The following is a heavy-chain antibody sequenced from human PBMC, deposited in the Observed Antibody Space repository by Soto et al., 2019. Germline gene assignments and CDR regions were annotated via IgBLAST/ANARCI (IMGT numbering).Heavy chain of an antibody. CDR1: GGTFSSYT. V-gene: IGHV1-69*02. CDR3: ARGNGAYLACYN. J-gene: IGHJ1*01. Sequence: QVQLVQSGAEVKKPGSSVKVSCKASGGTFSSYTISWVRQAPGQGLEWMGRIIPILGIANYAQKFQGRVTINAAKSTSTAYIELSSLRSEDTAVYYCARGNGAYLACYNWGPGNLGTFSS. CDR2: IIPILGIA. D-gene: IGHD4-17*01.